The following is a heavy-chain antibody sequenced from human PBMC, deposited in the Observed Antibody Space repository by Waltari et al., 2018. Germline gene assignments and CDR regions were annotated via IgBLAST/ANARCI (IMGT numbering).Heavy chain of an antibody. CDR2: IAQDASEN. V-gene: IGHV3-7*04. Sequence: EVQLVESGGGLVQPGGSRRLPCSASGLPLCNYWMSWVRQPPGKGLEWVANIAQDASENYYVGSVKGRFTISRDNAKNFLYLQMNSLRAEDTAVYYCGRCPRRDPLCDWGQGTLVSVSS. CDR1: GLPLCNYW. CDR3: GRCPRRDPLCD. J-gene: IGHJ4*02.